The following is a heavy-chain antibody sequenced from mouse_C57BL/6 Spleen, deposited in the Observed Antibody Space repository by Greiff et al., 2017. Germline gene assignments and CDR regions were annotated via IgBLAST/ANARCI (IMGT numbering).Heavy chain of an antibody. V-gene: IGHV1-64*01. CDR3: ASLSGWFAY. CDR2: IHPNSGST. CDR1: GYTFTSYW. Sequence: VKLQQPGAELVKPGASVKLSCKASGYTFTSYWMHWVKQRPGQGLEWIGMIHPNSGSTNYNEKFKSKATLTVDKSSSTAYMQLSSLTSEDSAVYYCASLSGWFAYWGQGTLVTVAA. J-gene: IGHJ3*01.